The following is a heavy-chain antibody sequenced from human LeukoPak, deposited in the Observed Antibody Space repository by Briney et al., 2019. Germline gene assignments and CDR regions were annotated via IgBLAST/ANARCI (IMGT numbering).Heavy chain of an antibody. V-gene: IGHV4-59*01. CDR2: IYYSGST. CDR1: GGSISGYY. CDR3: ARMYSGTSYYFDY. D-gene: IGHD1-26*01. Sequence: SETLSLTCTVSGGSISGYYWSWIRQSPGKGLEYIGYIYYSGSTNYNPSLKSRVTISVDTSKNQFSLKLRSVTAADTAVYYCARMYSGTSYYFDYWGQGTLVTVSS. J-gene: IGHJ4*02.